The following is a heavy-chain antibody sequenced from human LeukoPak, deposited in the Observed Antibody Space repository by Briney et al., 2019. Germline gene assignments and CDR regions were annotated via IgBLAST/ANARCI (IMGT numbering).Heavy chain of an antibody. Sequence: PSETLSLTCAVYGGSFSGYYWSWIRQPPGKGLEWIGEINHSGSTNYNPSLKSRVTISVDTSKNQFSLKLSSVTAADTAVYYCARGYDIGVVVPAAMAGRYYFDYWGQGTLVTVSS. CDR2: INHSGST. CDR1: GGSFSGYY. V-gene: IGHV4-34*01. J-gene: IGHJ4*02. CDR3: ARGYDIGVVVPAAMAGRYYFDY. D-gene: IGHD2-2*01.